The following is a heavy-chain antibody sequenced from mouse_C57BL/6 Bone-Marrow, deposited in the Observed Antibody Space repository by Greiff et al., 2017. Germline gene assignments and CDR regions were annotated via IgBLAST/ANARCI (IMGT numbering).Heavy chain of an antibody. V-gene: IGHV1-81*01. D-gene: IGHD1-1*01. CDR3: ARDLRKGPAMDY. J-gene: IGHJ4*01. Sequence: QVQLKESGAELARPGASVKLSCKASGYTFTSYGISWVKQRTGQGLEWIGEIYPRSGNTYYNEKFKGKATLTADKSSSTAYMELRSLTSEDSAVYFCARDLRKGPAMDYWGQGTSVTVSS. CDR2: IYPRSGNT. CDR1: GYTFTSYG.